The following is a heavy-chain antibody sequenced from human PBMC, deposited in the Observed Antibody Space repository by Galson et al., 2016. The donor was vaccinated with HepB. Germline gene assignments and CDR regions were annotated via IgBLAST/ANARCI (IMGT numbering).Heavy chain of an antibody. CDR2: ISWDGSIT. CDR1: GFIFEDYV. CDR3: AKASGGDYFFQY. V-gene: IGHV3-43D*03. D-gene: IGHD1-26*01. J-gene: IGHJ4*02. Sequence: SLRLSCAGSGFIFEDYVLHWVRQPPEKGLEWVSLISWDGSITFYADSVKGRFTISRDNSKNSLYLQMDRLRPEDAAFYYCAKASGGDYFFQYWGQGSRVTVSS.